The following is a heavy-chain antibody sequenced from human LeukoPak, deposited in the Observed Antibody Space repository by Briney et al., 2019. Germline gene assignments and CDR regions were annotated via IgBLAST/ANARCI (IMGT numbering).Heavy chain of an antibody. J-gene: IGHJ5*02. CDR1: VGSISRYY. Sequence: PSETLSLTCPFSVGSISRYYWSWIRQPPGRGLEGIGYIYYSGCTNYNPSLKSRVTISVDTSKNQFSLKLSSVTAADTAVYYCARDHVGATTRWFDPWGQGTLVTVSS. V-gene: IGHV4-59*01. D-gene: IGHD1-26*01. CDR2: IYYSGCT. CDR3: ARDHVGATTRWFDP.